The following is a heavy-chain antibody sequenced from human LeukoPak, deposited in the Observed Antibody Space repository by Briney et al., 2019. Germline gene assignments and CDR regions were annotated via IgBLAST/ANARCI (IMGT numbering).Heavy chain of an antibody. CDR3: ARDADGYDFWSGKQGYAFDI. CDR2: INPNSGGT. V-gene: IGHV1-2*02. J-gene: IGHJ3*02. D-gene: IGHD3-3*01. CDR1: GYTFTGYY. Sequence: RASVKVSCKASGYTFTGYYMHWVRQAPGQGLEWMGWINPNSGGTNYAQKFQGRVTMTRDTSISTACMELSRLRSDDTAVYYCARDADGYDFWSGKQGYAFDIWGQGTMVTVSS.